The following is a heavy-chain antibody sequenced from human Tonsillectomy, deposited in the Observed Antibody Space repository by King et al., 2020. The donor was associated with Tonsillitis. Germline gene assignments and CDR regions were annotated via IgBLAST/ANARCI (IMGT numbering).Heavy chain of an antibody. J-gene: IGHJ4*02. CDR1: GFTFSSYA. Sequence: VQLVESGGGLVQPGGSLRLSCAASGFTFSSYAMSWVRQAPGKGLEWVSAISGSGGSTSYADSVKGGFTISRDNSKNTLYLQSNSLRAEDTAVYYCAKDVRVGGYYGSGSYADYWGQGTLVTVSS. CDR2: ISGSGGST. CDR3: AKDVRVGGYYGSGSYADY. V-gene: IGHV3-23*04. D-gene: IGHD3-10*01.